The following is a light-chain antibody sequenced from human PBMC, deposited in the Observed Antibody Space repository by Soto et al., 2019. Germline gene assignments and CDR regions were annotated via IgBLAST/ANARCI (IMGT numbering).Light chain of an antibody. Sequence: QSALTQPPCASGSPGQSVTISCTGTSSDVGGYDYVSWYQQHPGKAPKLMIYDVTKRPSGVPDRFSGSKSGNTASLTVSGLQPEDEGDYYCSSYADTNNLVFGGGTKLTVL. CDR3: SSYADTNNLV. J-gene: IGLJ2*01. CDR2: DVT. V-gene: IGLV2-8*01. CDR1: SSDVGGYDY.